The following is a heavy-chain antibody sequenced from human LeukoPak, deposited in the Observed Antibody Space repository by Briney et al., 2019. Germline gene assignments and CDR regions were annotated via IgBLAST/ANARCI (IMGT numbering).Heavy chain of an antibody. CDR2: VNSDGSST. Sequence: PGGSLRLSCAASGISFYNYWKHWVRQAPGKGLVWVSRVNSDGSSTVYADSVKGRFTISRDNARTTVYLQMSSLRPDDTATYYCATGLGHYYDYWGQGTLVTVSS. CDR3: ATGLGHYYDY. V-gene: IGHV3-74*01. J-gene: IGHJ4*02. CDR1: GISFYNYW. D-gene: IGHD3-22*01.